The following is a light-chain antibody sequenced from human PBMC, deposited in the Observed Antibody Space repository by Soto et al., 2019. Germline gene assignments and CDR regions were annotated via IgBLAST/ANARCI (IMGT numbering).Light chain of an antibody. CDR2: GAS. V-gene: IGKV3D-7*01. Sequence: EIVMTQSPVTLSLSPGDRATLSCRASQSRSHTYISWYQQKPGQAPRLLIYGASTRATGIPARFSGSGSGTDFTLTISSLQPEDFALYYCHQDFDLPLTFGGGTKVEIK. CDR1: QSRSHTY. J-gene: IGKJ4*01. CDR3: HQDFDLPLT.